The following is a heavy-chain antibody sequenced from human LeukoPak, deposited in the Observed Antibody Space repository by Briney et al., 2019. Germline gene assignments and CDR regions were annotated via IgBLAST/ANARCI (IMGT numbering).Heavy chain of an antibody. J-gene: IGHJ3*02. V-gene: IGHV4-38-2*01. D-gene: IGHD4-17*01. CDR2: IYHSGST. Sequence: SETLSLTCAVSGYSISSGYYWGWIRQPPGKGLEWIGSIYHSGSTYYNPSLKSRVTISVDTSKNQFSLKLSPVTAADTAVYYCARRLRKTFDAFDIWGQGTMVTVSS. CDR3: ARRLRKTFDAFDI. CDR1: GYSISSGYY.